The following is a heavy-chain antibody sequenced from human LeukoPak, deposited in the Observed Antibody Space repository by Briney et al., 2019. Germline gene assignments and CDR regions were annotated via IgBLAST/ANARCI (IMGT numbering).Heavy chain of an antibody. CDR1: GYIFTSYG. D-gene: IGHD3-10*01. CDR3: ATSLPWFGLRRLEDPFGY. V-gene: IGHV1-18*01. Sequence: GASVTVSCKTSGYIFTSYGISWVRQAPGQGLEWMGWMNTYTGDAKYAQSFQGRVKMTTDTSTNTAYMELRSLRSEDTAVYYCATSLPWFGLRRLEDPFGYWGQGTLVTVSS. CDR2: MNTYTGDA. J-gene: IGHJ4*02.